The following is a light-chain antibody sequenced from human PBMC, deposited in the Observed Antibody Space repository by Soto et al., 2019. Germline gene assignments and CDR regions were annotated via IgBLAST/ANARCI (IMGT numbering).Light chain of an antibody. J-gene: IGLJ2*01. CDR3: QTWGTGGVV. V-gene: IGLV4-69*01. Sequence: QPVLTQSPSASASLGASVKLTCTLSSGHSYYAIAWHQQQPEKGPRYLMKLNSDGSHSKGDGIPDRFSGSSSGAERYLTISRLQSEDETDYYCQTWGTGGVVFGGGTKLTVL. CDR1: SGHSYYA. CDR2: LNSDGSH.